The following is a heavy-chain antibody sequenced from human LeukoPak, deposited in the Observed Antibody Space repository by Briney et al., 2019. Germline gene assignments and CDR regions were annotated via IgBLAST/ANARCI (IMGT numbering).Heavy chain of an antibody. D-gene: IGHD3-10*01. Sequence: GGSLRLSCTGSGFSFDRHWMHWVRQTPGKGLELVSHINPEGTLTTYADFVKGRFTISRDNTNNKLYLQMNRLRVDDTALYFCVRGHDTHYGLDYWGQGSLVTVSS. CDR1: GFSFDRHW. CDR2: INPEGTLT. CDR3: VRGHDTHYGLDY. V-gene: IGHV3-74*01. J-gene: IGHJ4*02.